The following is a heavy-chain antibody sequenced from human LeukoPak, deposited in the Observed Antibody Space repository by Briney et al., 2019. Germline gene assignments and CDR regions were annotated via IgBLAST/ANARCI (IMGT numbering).Heavy chain of an antibody. Sequence: ASVKVSCKASGYTFTRYGISWVRQAPGQGLERMGWISAYNGNTNYAQKLQGRVTMTTDTSTSTAYMELRSLRSDDTAVYYCARGTPGYSYGSVPFDYWGQGTLVTVSS. CDR1: GYTFTRYG. V-gene: IGHV1-18*01. CDR2: ISAYNGNT. D-gene: IGHD5-18*01. J-gene: IGHJ4*02. CDR3: ARGTPGYSYGSVPFDY.